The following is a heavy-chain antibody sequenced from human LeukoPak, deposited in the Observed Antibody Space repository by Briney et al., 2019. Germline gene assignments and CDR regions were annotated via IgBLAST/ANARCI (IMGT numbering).Heavy chain of an antibody. CDR2: IYHSGST. V-gene: IGHV4-30-2*01. Sequence: SETLSLTCAVSGGSISSDNYSWSWIRQPPGNGLEWIGYIYHSGSTYYNPSIQSRVTMSVDRSKNQFSMRLSSGIAADTAVYYCARFYYDSGGFYIPPIWGQGILVTVPS. CDR3: ARFYYDSGGFYIPPI. D-gene: IGHD3-22*01. CDR1: GGSISSDNYS. J-gene: IGHJ4*02.